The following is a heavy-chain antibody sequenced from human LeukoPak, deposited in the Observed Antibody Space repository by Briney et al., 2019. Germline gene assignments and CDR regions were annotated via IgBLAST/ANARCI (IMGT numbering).Heavy chain of an antibody. CDR2: INHSGST. CDR3: ARGALLDYYGSGSYAPG. D-gene: IGHD3-10*01. Sequence: PSVTLSLTCAVYGGSFSGYYWSWIRQPPGKGLGWIGEINHSGSTNYNPSLKSRVTISVDTSKNQFSLKLSSVTAADTAVYYCARGALLDYYGSGSYAPGWGQGTLVTVSS. V-gene: IGHV4-34*01. J-gene: IGHJ4*02. CDR1: GGSFSGYY.